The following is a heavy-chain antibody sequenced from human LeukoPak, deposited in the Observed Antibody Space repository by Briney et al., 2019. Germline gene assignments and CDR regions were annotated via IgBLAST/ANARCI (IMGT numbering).Heavy chain of an antibody. CDR2: IYYSGST. CDR3: ARDPTGEDAFDI. CDR1: GGSISSGSYY. D-gene: IGHD4-11*01. Sequence: SQTLSLTCTVSGGSISSGSYYWSWIRQPPGKGLEWIGYIYYSGSTNYNPSLKSRVTISVDTSKNQFSLKLSSVTAADTAVYYCARDPTGEDAFDIWGQGTMVTVSS. J-gene: IGHJ3*02. V-gene: IGHV4-61*01.